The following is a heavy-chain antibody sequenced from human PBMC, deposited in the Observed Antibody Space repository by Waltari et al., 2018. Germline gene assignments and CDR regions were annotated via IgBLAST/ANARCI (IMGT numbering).Heavy chain of an antibody. CDR1: GFTFSSYE. J-gene: IGHJ6*02. D-gene: IGHD2-15*01. Sequence: EVQLVESGGGLVQPGGSLRLSCAASGFTFSSYEMNWVRQAPGKGLGWVSYISSSGSTIYYADSVKGRFTISGDNAKNSLYLQMNSLRAEDTAVYYWASAAVPETYYYYYGMDVWGQGTTVTVSS. V-gene: IGHV3-48*03. CDR2: ISSSGSTI. CDR3: ASAAVPETYYYYYGMDV.